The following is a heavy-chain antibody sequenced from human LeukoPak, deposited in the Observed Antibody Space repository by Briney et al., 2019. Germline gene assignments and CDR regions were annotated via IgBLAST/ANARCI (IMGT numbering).Heavy chain of an antibody. D-gene: IGHD2-2*02. V-gene: IGHV3-7*03. J-gene: IGHJ5*02. CDR3: AKYLSRCFDA. CDR1: GFTFREVW. Sequence: SGGSLRPSCEASGFTFREVWMSWVRRAPGKGLEWLGHINQDGSSTGYVDSVRGRFTFSRDNSKNSLYLQMHSLRSEDTAVYYCAKYLSRCFDAWGQGALVTVSS. CDR2: INQDGSST.